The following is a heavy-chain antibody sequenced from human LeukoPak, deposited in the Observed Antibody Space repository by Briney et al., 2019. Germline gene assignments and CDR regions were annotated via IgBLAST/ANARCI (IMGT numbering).Heavy chain of an antibody. CDR3: AREEGLLHYFDY. V-gene: IGHV3-30*03. Sequence: GGSLRLSCAASGFTFSSYGMHWVRQAPGKGLEWVAVISYDGSNKYYADSVKGRFTISRDNSKNTLYLQMNSLRAEDTAVYYCAREEGLLHYFDYWGQGTLVTVSS. CDR1: GFTFSSYG. D-gene: IGHD3-10*01. CDR2: ISYDGSNK. J-gene: IGHJ4*02.